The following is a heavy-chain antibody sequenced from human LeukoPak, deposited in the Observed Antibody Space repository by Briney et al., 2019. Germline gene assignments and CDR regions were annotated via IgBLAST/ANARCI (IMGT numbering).Heavy chain of an antibody. V-gene: IGHV3-43*02. CDR1: GFTFDDYA. D-gene: IGHD3-10*01. J-gene: IGHJ4*02. Sequence: GGSLRLSCAASGFTFDDYAMHWVRQAPGKGLEWVSLISGDGGSTYYADSVKGRFTISRDNSKNSLYLQMNSLRTEDTALYYCAKDGPTYYYGSGDYFDYWGQGTLVTVSS. CDR3: AKDGPTYYYGSGDYFDY. CDR2: ISGDGGST.